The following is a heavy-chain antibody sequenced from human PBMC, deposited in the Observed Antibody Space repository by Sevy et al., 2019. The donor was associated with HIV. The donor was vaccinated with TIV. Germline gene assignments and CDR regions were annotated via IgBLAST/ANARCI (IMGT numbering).Heavy chain of an antibody. J-gene: IGHJ6*02. CDR1: GFTFSSYS. CDR3: ARGSALVSHYYGLGSYYNFYYYYGMDV. V-gene: IGHV3-21*01. D-gene: IGHD3-10*01. CDR2: ISSSSSYI. Sequence: GGSLRLSCAASGFTFSSYSMNWVRQAPGKGLEWVSSISSSSSYIYYADSVKGRFTISRDNAKNSLYLQMNSLRAEDTAVYYCARGSALVSHYYGLGSYYNFYYYYGMDVWGQGTTVTVSS.